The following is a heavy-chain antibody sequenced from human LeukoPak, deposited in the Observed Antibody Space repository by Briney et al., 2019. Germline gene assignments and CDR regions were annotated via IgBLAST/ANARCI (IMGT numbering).Heavy chain of an antibody. Sequence: SETLSLTCAVSGGSISSGGYSWSWIRQPPGKGLEWIGYIYHSGSTYYNPSLKSRVTISVDRSKNQFSLKLSSVTAADTAVYYCARGERLGELSLLYFDYWGQGTLVTVSS. V-gene: IGHV4-30-2*01. CDR1: GGSISSGGYS. D-gene: IGHD3-16*02. CDR2: IYHSGST. CDR3: ARGERLGELSLLYFDY. J-gene: IGHJ4*02.